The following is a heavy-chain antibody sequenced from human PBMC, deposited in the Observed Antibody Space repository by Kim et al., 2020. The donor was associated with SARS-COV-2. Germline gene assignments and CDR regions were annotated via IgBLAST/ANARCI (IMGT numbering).Heavy chain of an antibody. CDR1: GFTFSNYA. CDR2: ISNSGNTI. D-gene: IGHD2-15*01. V-gene: IGHV3-23*01. CDR3: AKRLEEVVTFRAPLDF. Sequence: GGSLRLSCAASGFTFSNYAMNWVRQAPGKGLEWVSIISNSGNTIYYADSVKGRFTISRDNSKNTVYLQMNSLRAEDTAVYYCAKRLEEVVTFRAPLDFWGQGTLVTVSS. J-gene: IGHJ4*02.